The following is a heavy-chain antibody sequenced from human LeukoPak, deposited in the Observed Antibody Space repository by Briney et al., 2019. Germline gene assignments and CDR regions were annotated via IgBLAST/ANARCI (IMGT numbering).Heavy chain of an antibody. CDR1: GFTFSSYG. CDR2: ISYDGSNK. D-gene: IGHD6-19*01. Sequence: PGGSLRLSCAASGFTFSSYGMHWVRQAPGKGLEWVAVISYDGSNKYYADSVKGRFTISRDNSKNTLYLQMNSLRAEDTAVYYCAEVDRQWLTHFDYWGQGTLVTVSS. CDR3: AEVDRQWLTHFDY. J-gene: IGHJ4*02. V-gene: IGHV3-30*18.